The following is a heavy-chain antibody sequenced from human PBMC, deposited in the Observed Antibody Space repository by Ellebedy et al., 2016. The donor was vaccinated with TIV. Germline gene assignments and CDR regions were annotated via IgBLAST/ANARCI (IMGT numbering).Heavy chain of an antibody. CDR3: ARYYCSSTSCYMAYYYYMDV. V-gene: IGHV3-7*01. Sequence: GESLKISXAASGFTFSSYWMSWVRQAPGKGLEWVANIKQDGSEKYYVDSVKGRFTISRDNAKNSLYLQMNSLRAEDTAVYYCARYYCSSTSCYMAYYYYMDVWGKGTTVTVSS. CDR2: IKQDGSEK. J-gene: IGHJ6*03. CDR1: GFTFSSYW. D-gene: IGHD2-2*02.